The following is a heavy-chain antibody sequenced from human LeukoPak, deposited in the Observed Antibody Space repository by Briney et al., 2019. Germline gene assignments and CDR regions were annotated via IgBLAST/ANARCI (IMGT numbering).Heavy chain of an antibody. CDR2: FDPEDGET. CDR1: GFTFSSYS. Sequence: PGGSLRLSCAASGFTFSSYSMNWVRQAPGKGLEWMGGFDPEDGETIYAQKFQGRVTMTEDTSTDTAYMELSSLRSEDTAVYYCATQTGRYSYGYEDPWGQGTLVTVSS. D-gene: IGHD5-18*01. V-gene: IGHV1-24*01. CDR3: ATQTGRYSYGYEDP. J-gene: IGHJ5*02.